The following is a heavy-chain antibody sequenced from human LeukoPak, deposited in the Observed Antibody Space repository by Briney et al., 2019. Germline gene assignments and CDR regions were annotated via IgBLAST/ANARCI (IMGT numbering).Heavy chain of an antibody. CDR2: IYYSGST. V-gene: IGHV4-39*01. CDR3: ARHGIAVAGYAFDI. Sequence: SETLSLTCTVSGGSISSSSYYWGWIRQPPGKGLEWIGSIYYSGSTYYNPSLKSRVTISVDTSKNQFSLKLSSVTAADTAVYYCARHGIAVAGYAFDIWGQGTMVTVSS. CDR1: GGSISSSSYY. D-gene: IGHD6-19*01. J-gene: IGHJ3*02.